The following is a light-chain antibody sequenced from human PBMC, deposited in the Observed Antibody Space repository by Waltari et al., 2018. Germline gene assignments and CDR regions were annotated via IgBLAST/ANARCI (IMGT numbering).Light chain of an antibody. J-gene: IGLJ2*01. CDR1: TSNIGRNA. CDR2: NNH. Sequence: QSVLTQPPSASGTPGQRVTISCSGSTSNIGRNAVNWYQQLPGTAPKLLIYNNHQRPSGVPDRFSGSKSGTSASLAISGLQSEDEADYYCAAWDGSLDGVVFGGGTMLTVL. V-gene: IGLV1-44*01. CDR3: AAWDGSLDGVV.